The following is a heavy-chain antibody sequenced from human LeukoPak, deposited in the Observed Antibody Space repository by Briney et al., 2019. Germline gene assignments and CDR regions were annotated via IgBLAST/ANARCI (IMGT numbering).Heavy chain of an antibody. V-gene: IGHV4-39*07. CDR2: IYYSGST. CDR3: ASTIVLMVYADNWFDP. J-gene: IGHJ5*02. D-gene: IGHD2-8*01. CDR1: GDSIRSDDYY. Sequence: PSETLALTCAASGDSIRSDDYYWGWIRQPPGKGLEWIGSIYYSGSTYYNPSLKSRDTISVDTSKNQFSLKLSSVTAADTAVYYCASTIVLMVYADNWFDPWGQGTLVTVSS.